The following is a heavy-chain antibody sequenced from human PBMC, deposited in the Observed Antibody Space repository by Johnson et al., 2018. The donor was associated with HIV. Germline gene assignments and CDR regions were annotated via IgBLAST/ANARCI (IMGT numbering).Heavy chain of an antibody. D-gene: IGHD2-2*01. CDR2: INWTGGST. V-gene: IGHV3-20*04. CDR1: GSKFNDYG. Sequence: VQLVEPGAGVVRPGGSLRVSCAASGSKFNDYGMSWVRQAPGKGLECVSGINWTGGSTGSAVSVKGRFTISSDNAKNSLYLQMSSLKTEDTAVYYCATDPAAPSLSAFDIWGQGTMVTVSS. J-gene: IGHJ3*02. CDR3: ATDPAAPSLSAFDI.